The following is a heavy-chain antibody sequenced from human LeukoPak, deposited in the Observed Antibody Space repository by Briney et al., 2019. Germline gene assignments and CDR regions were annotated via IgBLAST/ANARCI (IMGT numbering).Heavy chain of an antibody. CDR1: GFTFSSYG. Sequence: AGGSLRLSCAASGFTFSSYGMHWVRQAPGKGPEWVAVISYDGSNKYYADSVKGRFTISRDNSKNTLYLQMNSLRAEDTAVYYCAKGLRAPYWGQGTLVTVSS. CDR2: ISYDGSNK. V-gene: IGHV3-30*18. D-gene: IGHD4-17*01. CDR3: AKGLRAPY. J-gene: IGHJ4*02.